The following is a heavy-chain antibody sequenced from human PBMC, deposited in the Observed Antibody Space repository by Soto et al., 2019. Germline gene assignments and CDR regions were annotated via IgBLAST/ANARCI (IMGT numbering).Heavy chain of an antibody. Sequence: PGGSLRLSCAASGFTFSNAWMSWVRQAPEKGLEWVGRIKSKTDGGTTDYAAHGKVRFTISRDDSKNTLYLQMNRLKTKDTAVYYCTSSYGDYHGIDYWGQGTLVTVSS. D-gene: IGHD4-17*01. J-gene: IGHJ4*02. CDR3: TSSYGDYHGIDY. V-gene: IGHV3-15*01. CDR2: IKSKTDGGTT. CDR1: GFTFSNAW.